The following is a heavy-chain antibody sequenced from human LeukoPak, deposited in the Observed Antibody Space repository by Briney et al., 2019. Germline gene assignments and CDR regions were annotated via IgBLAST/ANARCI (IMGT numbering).Heavy chain of an antibody. CDR1: GDSVSSNSVT. CDR3: AREDYDYVWGSPAKYFDL. J-gene: IGHJ2*01. CDR2: TYYRSTWYN. D-gene: IGHD3-16*01. Sequence: SQTLSLTCAISGDSVSSNSVTWNWIRQSPSRGLEWLGRTYYRSTWYNDYAVSVRGRITVNPDTSKNQFSLKLSSVTAADTAVYYCAREDYDYVWGSPAKYFDLWGRGTLVTVSS. V-gene: IGHV6-1*01.